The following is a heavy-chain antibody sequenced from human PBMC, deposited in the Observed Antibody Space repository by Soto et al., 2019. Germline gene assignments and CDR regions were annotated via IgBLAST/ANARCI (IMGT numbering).Heavy chain of an antibody. J-gene: IGHJ5*02. CDR1: GGSISSYY. CDR3: ARLGASYQSLDT. Sequence: PSETLSLTCTVSGGSISSYYWSWIRQPPGKGLEWIGYIYYSGSTNYNPSLKGRVTLSLETSKSQFSLRLSSVTASDTAVYYCARLGASYQSLDTWGPGTLVTVS. CDR2: IYYSGST. D-gene: IGHD2-2*01. V-gene: IGHV4-59*08.